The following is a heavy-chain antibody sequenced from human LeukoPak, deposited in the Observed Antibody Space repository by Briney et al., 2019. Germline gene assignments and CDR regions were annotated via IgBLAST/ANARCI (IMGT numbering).Heavy chain of an antibody. Sequence: GASVKVSCKASGYTFTGYYMHWVRQAPGQGLEWMGWINPNSGGTNYAQKFQGRVTMTRDTSISTAYMELSRLRPDDTAVYYCARETGWNDPFDYWGQGTLVTVSS. CDR1: GYTFTGYY. J-gene: IGHJ4*02. CDR3: ARETGWNDPFDY. V-gene: IGHV1-2*02. CDR2: INPNSGGT. D-gene: IGHD1-1*01.